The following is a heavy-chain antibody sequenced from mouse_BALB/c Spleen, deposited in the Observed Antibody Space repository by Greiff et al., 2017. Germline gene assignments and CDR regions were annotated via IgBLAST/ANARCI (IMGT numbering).Heavy chain of an antibody. D-gene: IGHD2-14*01. CDR3: TRGQVRQSYYAMDY. CDR1: GYTFTSYY. Sequence: QVHVKQSGAELVKPGASVKLSCKASGYTFTSYYMYWVKQRPGQGLEWIGEINPSNGGTNFNEKFKSKATLTVDKSSSTAYMQLSSLTSEDSAVYYFTRGQVRQSYYAMDYWGQGTSVTVSS. V-gene: IGHV1S81*02. J-gene: IGHJ4*01. CDR2: INPSNGGT.